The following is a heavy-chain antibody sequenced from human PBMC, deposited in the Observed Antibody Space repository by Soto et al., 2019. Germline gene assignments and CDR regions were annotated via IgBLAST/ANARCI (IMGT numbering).Heavy chain of an antibody. D-gene: IGHD3-22*01. CDR2: ISSSSSYI. J-gene: IGHJ4*02. Sequence: PGGSLRLSCAASGFTFSSYSMNWVRQAPGKGLEWVSSISSSSSYIYYADSVKGRFTISRGNAKNSLYLQMNSLRAEDTAVYYCARDYYDSSGYLAPLDYWGQGTLVTVSS. CDR1: GFTFSSYS. V-gene: IGHV3-21*01. CDR3: ARDYYDSSGYLAPLDY.